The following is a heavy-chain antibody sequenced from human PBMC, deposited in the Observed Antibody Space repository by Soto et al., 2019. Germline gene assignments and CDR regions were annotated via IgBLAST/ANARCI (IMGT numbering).Heavy chain of an antibody. D-gene: IGHD2-15*01. CDR1: GFTFSDYY. J-gene: IGHJ3*02. V-gene: IGHV3-11*01. CDR2: ISSSGSTI. Sequence: ESGGGLVKPGGSLRLSCAASGFTFSDYYMSWIRQAPGKGLEWVSYISSSGSTIYYADSVKGRFTISRDNAKNSLYLQMNSLRAEDTAVYYCARPYCSGGSCYFGGAFDIWGQGTMVTVSS. CDR3: ARPYCSGGSCYFGGAFDI.